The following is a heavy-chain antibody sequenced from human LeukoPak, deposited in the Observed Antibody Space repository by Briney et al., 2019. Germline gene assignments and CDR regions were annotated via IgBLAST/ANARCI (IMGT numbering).Heavy chain of an antibody. Sequence: PGRSLRLSCAASGFTFSSYAMSWVRQAPGKGPEWVTGISSGGDYTYYGDSVKGQFTISRDNSKNTLYLQMNSLRVEDTAVYYCANARYYNSDWYGLDYWGQGTQVTVSS. CDR1: GFTFSSYA. D-gene: IGHD6-19*01. CDR2: ISSGGDYT. J-gene: IGHJ4*02. V-gene: IGHV3-23*01. CDR3: ANARYYNSDWYGLDY.